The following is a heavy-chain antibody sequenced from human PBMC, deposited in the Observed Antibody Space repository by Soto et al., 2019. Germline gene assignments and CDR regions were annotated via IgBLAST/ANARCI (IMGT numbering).Heavy chain of an antibody. J-gene: IGHJ4*02. CDR1: GFTFRSYS. V-gene: IGHV3-48*02. D-gene: IGHD1-26*01. Sequence: EVQLVESGGGLVQPGGSLRLSCTASGFTFRSYSMHWVRQAPGKGLEWVSYISSSSSAIYYADSVKGRFTISRDNAKNSLYLQMTSPRDEDTAVYYCATEKSWERDYWGQGTLVTVSS. CDR2: ISSSSSAI. CDR3: ATEKSWERDY.